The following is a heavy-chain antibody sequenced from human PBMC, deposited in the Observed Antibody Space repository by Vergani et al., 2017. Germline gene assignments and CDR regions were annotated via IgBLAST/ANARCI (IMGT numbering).Heavy chain of an antibody. CDR3: ARMGGYDEGDAFRIGYFDS. Sequence: QVQLQESGPGLVKPSQTLSLTCTVYGGSISSGVYYWNWIRQHPGKGLEWIGYIYSTGSTHHNPSLRRRINMSVDTSKNQFSLKLNSVTAADTAMYYCARMGGYDEGDAFRIGYFDSWGPGILVTVSS. J-gene: IGHJ4*02. D-gene: IGHD3-22*01. V-gene: IGHV4-31*03. CDR2: IYSTGST. CDR1: GGSISSGVYY.